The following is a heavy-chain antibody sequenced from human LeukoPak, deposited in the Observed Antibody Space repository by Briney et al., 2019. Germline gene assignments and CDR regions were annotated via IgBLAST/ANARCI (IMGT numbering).Heavy chain of an antibody. V-gene: IGHV6-1*01. CDR2: TYYTSKWYN. Sequence: SQTLSLTCGISGDSVSSISGGWNWIRQSPSRGLEWLGRTYYTSKWYNEYAVSMKSRITINSDTSKNQLSLHLDSVTPEDTAVYYCAREQLWSGPNRFDSWGQGTLVTVSS. D-gene: IGHD3-10*02. CDR1: GDSVSSISGG. CDR3: AREQLWSGPNRFDS. J-gene: IGHJ5*01.